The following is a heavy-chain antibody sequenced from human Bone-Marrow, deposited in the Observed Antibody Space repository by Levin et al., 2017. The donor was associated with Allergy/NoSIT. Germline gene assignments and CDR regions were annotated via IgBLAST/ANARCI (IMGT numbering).Heavy chain of an antibody. CDR3: AKGGKDTAMAPGDY. CDR1: GFTFSSYA. D-gene: IGHD5-18*01. Sequence: GGSLRLSCAASGFTFSSYAMSWVRQAPGKGLEWVSAISGSGGSTYYADSVKGRFTISRDNSKNTLYLQMNSLRAEDMAVYYCAKGGKDTAMAPGDYWGQGTLVTVSS. V-gene: IGHV3-23*01. J-gene: IGHJ4*02. CDR2: ISGSGGST.